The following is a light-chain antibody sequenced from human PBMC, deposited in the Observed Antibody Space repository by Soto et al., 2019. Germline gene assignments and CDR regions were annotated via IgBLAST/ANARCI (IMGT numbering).Light chain of an antibody. CDR1: SSDIGIYTL. V-gene: IGLV2-23*02. CDR3: SSYAGSRFGV. J-gene: IGLJ3*02. CDR2: DIF. Sequence: QSALTQPASVSGSPGQSITISCTGTSSDIGIYTLVSWYQHHPGKAPKLIIYDIFKRPSGVSNRFSASKSGTTASLTISGLQAEDDADYYCSSYAGSRFGVFGGGTKLTVL.